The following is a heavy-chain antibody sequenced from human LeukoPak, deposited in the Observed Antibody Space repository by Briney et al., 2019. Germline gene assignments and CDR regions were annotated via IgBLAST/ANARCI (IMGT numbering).Heavy chain of an antibody. Sequence: PSETLSLTCTVSGGSMSSYYWSWVRQPPGKGLEWIGYIYYSGSTNYNPSLKSRVTISIDTSKNQFSLKLSSVTAADTAVYYCARGRGHYDSTGYFYWGQGTLVTVSS. CDR1: GGSMSSYY. D-gene: IGHD3-22*01. V-gene: IGHV4-59*08. CDR2: IYYSGST. CDR3: ARGRGHYDSTGYFY. J-gene: IGHJ4*02.